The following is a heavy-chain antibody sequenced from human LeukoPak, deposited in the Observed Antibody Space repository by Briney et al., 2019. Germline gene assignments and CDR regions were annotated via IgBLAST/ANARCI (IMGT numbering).Heavy chain of an antibody. D-gene: IGHD2-2*01. CDR1: GGSISSCY. CDR3: ARIPAAAPYYYYGMDV. J-gene: IGHJ6*02. Sequence: SETLSLTCTVSGGSISSCYWSWIRQPPGKGLEWIGYIYYSGSTNYNPSLKSRVTISVDTSKNQFSLKLSSVTAADTAVYYCARIPAAAPYYYYGMDVWGQGTTVTVSS. CDR2: IYYSGST. V-gene: IGHV4-59*01.